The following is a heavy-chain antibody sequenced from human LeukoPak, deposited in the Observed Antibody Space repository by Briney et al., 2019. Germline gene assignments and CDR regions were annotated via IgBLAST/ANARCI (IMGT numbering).Heavy chain of an antibody. CDR2: ISYDGSNK. CDR3: AREFGIAAASPLDY. D-gene: IGHD6-13*01. CDR1: GFTFSSYA. J-gene: IGHJ4*02. Sequence: GGSLRLSCAASGFTFSSYAMHWVRQAPGKGLEWVAVISYDGSNKYYADSVKGRFTISRDNSKNTLYLQMNSLRAEDTAVYYCAREFGIAAASPLDYWGQGTLVTVSS. V-gene: IGHV3-30-3*01.